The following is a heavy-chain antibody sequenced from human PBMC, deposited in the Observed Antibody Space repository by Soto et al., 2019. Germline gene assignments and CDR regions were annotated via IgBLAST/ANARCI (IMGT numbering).Heavy chain of an antibody. CDR3: ARGGVSTRILVVTPIDVFDR. J-gene: IGHJ3*02. V-gene: IGHV3-30-3*01. D-gene: IGHD2-15*01. Sequence: GAMTLSCAASGFTFSSYAMHWVRQAPGKGLEWVAVISYDGSNKYYADSVKGRFTISRDNSKNTLYLQMNSLRAEDTAVYYCARGGVSTRILVVTPIDVFDRCGQGTMVIVSS. CDR1: GFTFSSYA. CDR2: ISYDGSNK.